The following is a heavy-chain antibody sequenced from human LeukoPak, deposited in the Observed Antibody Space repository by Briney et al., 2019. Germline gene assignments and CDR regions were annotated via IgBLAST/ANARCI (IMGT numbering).Heavy chain of an antibody. CDR1: GFTFRRSA. V-gene: IGHV3-23*01. J-gene: IGHJ4*02. Sequence: GGSLRLSCAASGFTFRRSAMTWVRQVPGKGLEWVSIISGRGGDTDYADSVKGRFIISRDSSENTLYLQMHSLGVEDTGVYYCAKGLWASTVGATGIFFDYWGQGIQVTVSS. CDR2: ISGRGGDT. CDR3: AKGLWASTVGATGIFFDY. D-gene: IGHD1-26*01.